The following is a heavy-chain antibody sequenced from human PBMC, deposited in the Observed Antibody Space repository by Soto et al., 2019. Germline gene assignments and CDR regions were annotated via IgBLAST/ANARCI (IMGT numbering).Heavy chain of an antibody. CDR2: TYYRSKWYN. J-gene: IGHJ5*02. D-gene: IGHD6-13*01. V-gene: IGHV6-1*01. CDR3: ARAPYSSSWSVNWFDP. Sequence: PSQTLSLTCAISGDSVSSNSAAWNWIRQSPSRGLEWLGRTYYRSKWYNDYAVSVKSRITINPDTSKNQFSLQLNSVTPEDTAVYYCARAPYSSSWSVNWFDPWGQGTLVTVSS. CDR1: GDSVSSNSAA.